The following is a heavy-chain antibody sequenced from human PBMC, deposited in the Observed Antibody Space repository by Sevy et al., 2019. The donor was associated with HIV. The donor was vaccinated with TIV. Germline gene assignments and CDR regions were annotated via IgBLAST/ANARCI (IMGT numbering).Heavy chain of an antibody. Sequence: GGSLRLSCTGSEFTFSDYYMSWIRQTPGKGLEWVSYISSSGYTIYYADSVKGRFTISRDNAKNSVYLQMNSLRAEDTAVYYCARRKGIHNWGGDRYYYMDVWGKRTTVTVSS. CDR1: EFTFSDYY. CDR3: ARRKGIHNWGGDRYYYMDV. D-gene: IGHD7-27*01. J-gene: IGHJ6*03. CDR2: ISSSGYTI. V-gene: IGHV3-11*01.